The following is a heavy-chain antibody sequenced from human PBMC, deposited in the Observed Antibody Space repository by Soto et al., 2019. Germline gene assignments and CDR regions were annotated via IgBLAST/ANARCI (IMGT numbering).Heavy chain of an antibody. CDR1: GGSISSYY. CDR2: IYYSGST. D-gene: IGHD6-13*01. CDR3: ARVNGYSSSWADY. Sequence: QVQLQESGPGLVKPSETLSLTCTVSGGSISSYYWSWIRQPPGKGLEWIGYIYYSGSTNYNPSLKSRVTISVDTSKNQCSLKLSSVTAADTAVYYCARVNGYSSSWADYWGQGTLVTVSS. J-gene: IGHJ4*02. V-gene: IGHV4-59*01.